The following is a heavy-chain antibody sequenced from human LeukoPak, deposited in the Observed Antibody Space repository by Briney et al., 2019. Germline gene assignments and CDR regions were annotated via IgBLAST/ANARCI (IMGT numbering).Heavy chain of an antibody. V-gene: IGHV3-21*01. CDR1: GFTFSSYS. J-gene: IGHJ4*02. Sequence: GGSLRLSCAASGFTFSSYSMNWVRQAPGKGLEWVSSISSSSSYIYYADSVKGRFTISRDNAKNSLYLQMNSLRAEDTAVYYCATGDSSSWYYFDYWGQGTLATVSS. CDR2: ISSSSSYI. CDR3: ATGDSSSWYYFDY. D-gene: IGHD6-13*01.